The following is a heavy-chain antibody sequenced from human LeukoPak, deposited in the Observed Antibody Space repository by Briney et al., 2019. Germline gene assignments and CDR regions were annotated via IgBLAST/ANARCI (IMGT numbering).Heavy chain of an antibody. CDR1: GYSFSLYW. CDR3: ARLSGDSWSDTEHFSR. J-gene: IGHJ1*01. V-gene: IGHV5-51*01. Sequence: GESLKISCEGSGYSFSLYWIAWVRQMPGKGLEWMGVIYPGDSHVLYGPSMQGRFTISSDKSINTAYLQWSSLEASDTAMYFCARLSGDSWSDTEHFSRWGQGTLVRVSS. CDR2: IYPGDSHV. D-gene: IGHD6-13*01.